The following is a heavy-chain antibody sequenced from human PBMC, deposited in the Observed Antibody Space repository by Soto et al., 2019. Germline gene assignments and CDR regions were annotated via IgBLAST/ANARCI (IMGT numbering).Heavy chain of an antibody. Sequence: GGALRLSCAASGFTLSEFYMSWIRQAPGKGLEWISHVNWSGSYTNYAESVRGRFTISRDNAKNSVYLQMNSLGVEDTAFYFCARDISGPASGYDWFDSLGQGTLVTVSS. CDR2: VNWSGSYT. J-gene: IGHJ5*01. CDR1: GFTLSEFY. D-gene: IGHD5-18*01. V-gene: IGHV3-11*06. CDR3: ARDISGPASGYDWFDS.